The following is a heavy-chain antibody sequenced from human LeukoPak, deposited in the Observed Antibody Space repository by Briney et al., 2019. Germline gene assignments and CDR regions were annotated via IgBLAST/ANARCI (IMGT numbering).Heavy chain of an antibody. D-gene: IGHD5-12*01. J-gene: IGHJ5*02. Sequence: PSETLSLTCTVSGGSINDSGYFWSWIRQHPGKGLEWIGYIYDSRSAYYNPSLKSRVTISVDTSQNQFSLNLSSVTAADTAVYYCARATLRANNWFDPWGQGTLVTVSS. CDR1: GGSINDSGYF. CDR2: IYDSRSA. CDR3: ARATLRANNWFDP. V-gene: IGHV4-31*03.